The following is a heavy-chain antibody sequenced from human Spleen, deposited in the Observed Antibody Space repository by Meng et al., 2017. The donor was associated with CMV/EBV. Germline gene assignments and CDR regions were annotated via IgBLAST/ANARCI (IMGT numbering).Heavy chain of an antibody. V-gene: IGHV3-48*03. J-gene: IGHJ6*01. CDR3: AGYDFWSGYNQANAMDV. Sequence: GGSLRLPCAASGYTFSSHEMIWVRQAPGKGLEWISYISSSGDTIYYADSVKGRFTISRDNAKKSLYLQMNSLRAEDTAVYYCAGYDFWSGYNQANAMDVWGQGTTVTVSS. CDR2: ISSSGDTI. CDR1: GYTFSSHE. D-gene: IGHD3-3*01.